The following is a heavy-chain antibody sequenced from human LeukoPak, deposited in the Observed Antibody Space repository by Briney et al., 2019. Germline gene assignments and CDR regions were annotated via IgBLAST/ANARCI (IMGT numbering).Heavy chain of an antibody. Sequence: SQTLSLTCIVSGGSIISGDYYWSWIRQPPGKGREWIGKINHSGSTNYNPSLKSRVTISVDTSKNQFSLKLSSVTAADTAVYYCARGRFIARKYCSSTSCQGYWYFDLWGRGTLVTVSS. D-gene: IGHD2-2*01. V-gene: IGHV4-30-4*08. CDR1: GGSIISGDYY. CDR2: INHSGST. J-gene: IGHJ2*01. CDR3: ARGRFIARKYCSSTSCQGYWYFDL.